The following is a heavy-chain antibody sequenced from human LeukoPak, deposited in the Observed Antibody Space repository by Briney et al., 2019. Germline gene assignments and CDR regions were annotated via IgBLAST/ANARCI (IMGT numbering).Heavy chain of an antibody. V-gene: IGHV3-30-3*01. CDR3: AREELGSSLGFDP. CDR1: GFTFSSYT. CDR2: ISFDGSNK. Sequence: GGSLRLSCAASGFTFSSYTIHWIRQPPGKGLEWVAVISFDGSNKYYADSVKGRFTISRDNSKNTLYLQMNSLRAEDTAVYYCAREELGSSLGFDPWGQGTLVTVSS. D-gene: IGHD3-16*01. J-gene: IGHJ5*02.